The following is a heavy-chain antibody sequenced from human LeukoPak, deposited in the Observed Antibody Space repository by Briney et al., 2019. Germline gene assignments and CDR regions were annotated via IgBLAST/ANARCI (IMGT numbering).Heavy chain of an antibody. CDR1: GGSISSSSYY. CDR3: ARHFHRGYSYGYTH. V-gene: IGHV4-39*01. D-gene: IGHD5-18*01. J-gene: IGHJ4*02. CDR2: IYYSGST. Sequence: SETLSLTCTVSGGSISSSSYYWGWIRQPPGKGLERIGSIYYSGSTYYNPSLKSRVILSVDTSKNQFSLKLSSVTAADTAVYYCARHFHRGYSYGYTHWGQGTLITVSS.